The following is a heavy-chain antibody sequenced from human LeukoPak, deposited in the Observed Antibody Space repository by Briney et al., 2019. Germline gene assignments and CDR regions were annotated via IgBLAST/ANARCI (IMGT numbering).Heavy chain of an antibody. V-gene: IGHV4-34*01. CDR1: GGSFSGYY. D-gene: IGHD1-1*01. CDR3: ARASRDTTASNYYFDY. CDR2: ISHSGST. J-gene: IGHJ4*02. Sequence: SETLSLTCAVYGGSFSGYYWSGYYWSDYYWGWIRQPPGKGLEWIGEISHSGSTNYNPSLKSRVTISVDTSKNQFSLKLSSVTAAVTAVYYCARASRDTTASNYYFDYWGQGTLVTVSP.